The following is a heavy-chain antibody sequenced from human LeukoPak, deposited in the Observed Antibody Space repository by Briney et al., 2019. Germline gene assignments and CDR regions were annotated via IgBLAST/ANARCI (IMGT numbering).Heavy chain of an antibody. D-gene: IGHD1/OR15-1a*01. Sequence: PSETLSLTCTVSGGSINSTSNYWGWIRQPPGKGLEWIGSIYYSGSTYYNPSLKSRVTISVDTSKNQFSLKLSSVTAADTAVYYCAREGNKYRYNWFDPWGQGTLVTVSS. V-gene: IGHV4-39*07. CDR2: IYYSGST. CDR3: AREGNKYRYNWFDP. CDR1: GGSINSTSNY. J-gene: IGHJ5*02.